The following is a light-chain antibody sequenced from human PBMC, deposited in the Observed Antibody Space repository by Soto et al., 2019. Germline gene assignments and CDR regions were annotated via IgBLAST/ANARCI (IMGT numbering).Light chain of an antibody. CDR2: EGS. V-gene: IGLV2-23*01. CDR3: CSYAGSSTWV. Sequence: QPVLTQPASVSGSPGQSITISCTGTSSDVGSYNLVSWYQQHPGKAPKLMIYEGSKRPSGASNRFSGSKSGNTASLTISGLQAEDEADYYCCSYAGSSTWVFGGGTKVTVL. J-gene: IGLJ3*02. CDR1: SSDVGSYNL.